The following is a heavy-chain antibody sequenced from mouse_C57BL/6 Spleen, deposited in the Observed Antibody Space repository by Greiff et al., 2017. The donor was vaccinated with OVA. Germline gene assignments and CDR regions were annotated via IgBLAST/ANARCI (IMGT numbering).Heavy chain of an antibody. D-gene: IGHD4-1*01. CDR3: ANWGAWFAY. CDR1: GYTFTSYW. Sequence: VQLQQPGAELVKPGASVKLSCKASGYTFTSYWMHWVKQRPGQGLEWIGMIHPNSGSTNYNEKFKSKATLTVDKSSSTAYMQLSRLTAEDAAVYYCANWGAWFAYWGQGTLVTVSA. J-gene: IGHJ3*01. V-gene: IGHV1-64*01. CDR2: IHPNSGST.